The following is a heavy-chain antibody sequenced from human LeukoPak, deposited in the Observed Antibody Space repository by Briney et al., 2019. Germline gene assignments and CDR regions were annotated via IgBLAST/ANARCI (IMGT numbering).Heavy chain of an antibody. D-gene: IGHD3-22*01. V-gene: IGHV3-48*02. CDR3: ARGPHYYDSSGYYGPFFDY. CDR2: ISSSSSTI. Sequence: VGPLRLSCAASGFTFSSYSMNWVRQSPGKGLEWVSYISSSSSTIYYADSVKGRFTISRDNAKNSLYLQMNSLRDEDTAVYYCARGPHYYDSSGYYGPFFDYWGQGTLVTVSS. J-gene: IGHJ4*02. CDR1: GFTFSSYS.